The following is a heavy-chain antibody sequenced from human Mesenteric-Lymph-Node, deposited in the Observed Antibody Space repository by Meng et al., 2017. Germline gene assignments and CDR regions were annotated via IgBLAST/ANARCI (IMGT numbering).Heavy chain of an antibody. CDR1: GITFKDAW. CDR2: IKSNGDGGTT. V-gene: IGHV3-15*01. Sequence: VQLVELGGGFVNPGGSLILSCAVSGITFKDAWMSWVRQAPGKGLEWVGRIKSNGDGGTTDYAAPVKGRFTISRDDSKNTLFLQMDSLKTEDTAVYYCTPDPWGYWGQGTLVTVSS. CDR3: TPDPWGY. J-gene: IGHJ4*02. D-gene: IGHD3-16*01.